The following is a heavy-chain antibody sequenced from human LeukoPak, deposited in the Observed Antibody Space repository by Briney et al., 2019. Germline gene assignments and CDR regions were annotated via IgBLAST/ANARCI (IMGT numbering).Heavy chain of an antibody. CDR1: GYSISSNNG. CDR3: ATKPNSEYYFDY. D-gene: IGHD3-10*01. J-gene: IGHJ4*02. V-gene: IGHV4-28*01. CDR2: IYYTGST. Sequence: SDTLSLTCAVSGYSISSNNGWGWIRQPPGQGLAWIGYIYYTGSTYYNPSLQSRVTMSVDTSKNQFSLRLTSVTAVDTAVYYCATKPNSEYYFDYGGRGTLVTVS.